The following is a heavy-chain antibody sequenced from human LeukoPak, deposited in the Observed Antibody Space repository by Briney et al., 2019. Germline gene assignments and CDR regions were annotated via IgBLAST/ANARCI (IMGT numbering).Heavy chain of an antibody. CDR3: ARGPRIAAPYYFDY. V-gene: IGHV3-21*01. Sequence: GGSLRLSCAASGFTFSSYEMNWVRQAPGKGLEWVSSISSSSSYIYYADSVKGRFTISRDNAKNSLYLQMNSLRAEDTAVYYCARGPRIAAPYYFDYWGQGTLVTVSS. D-gene: IGHD6-13*01. J-gene: IGHJ4*02. CDR1: GFTFSSYE. CDR2: ISSSSSYI.